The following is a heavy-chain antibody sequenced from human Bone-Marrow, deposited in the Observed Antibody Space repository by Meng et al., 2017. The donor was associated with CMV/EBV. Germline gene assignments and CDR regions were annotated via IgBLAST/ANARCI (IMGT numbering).Heavy chain of an antibody. V-gene: IGHV3-48*03. Sequence: GESLKISCAASGFTFSSYEMNWVRQAPGKGLEWVSYISSSGSTIYYADSVKGRFTISRDNAKNSLYLQMNSLRAEDTAVYYCATHQGPAAHHAPYYYYGMDGWGQGTTVTVAS. CDR1: GFTFSSYE. J-gene: IGHJ6*02. CDR2: ISSSGSTI. CDR3: ATHQGPAAHHAPYYYYGMDG. D-gene: IGHD2-2*01.